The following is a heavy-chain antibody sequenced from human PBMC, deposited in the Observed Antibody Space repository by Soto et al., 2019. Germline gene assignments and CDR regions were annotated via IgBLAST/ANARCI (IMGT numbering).Heavy chain of an antibody. Sequence: EVQLVESGGGLVQPGRSLRLSCAASGFTFDDYAMHWVRQAPGKGLEWVSGISWNSGSIGYADSVKGRFTISRDNAKNSLYMQMNSLRAEDTALYYCAKDIMGALAPRGGWFDPWGQGTLVTVSS. CDR2: ISWNSGSI. CDR1: GFTFDDYA. V-gene: IGHV3-9*01. J-gene: IGHJ5*02. CDR3: AKDIMGALAPRGGWFDP. D-gene: IGHD3-16*01.